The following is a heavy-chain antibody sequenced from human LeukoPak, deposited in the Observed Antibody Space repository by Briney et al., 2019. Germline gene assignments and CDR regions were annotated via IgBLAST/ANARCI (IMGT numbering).Heavy chain of an antibody. CDR1: GFTFSSYF. V-gene: IGHV3-21*01. J-gene: IGHJ4*02. D-gene: IGHD4-17*01. CDR3: VAFYGDFVGAFDY. Sequence: PGGSLRLSCAASGFTFSSYFMSWVRQAPGKGLEWVSFISRSSSYKHSADSVQGRFTISRDNAKNSLYLHMNSLRAEDTAVYYCVAFYGDFVGAFDYWGQGTLVTVSS. CDR2: ISRSSSYK.